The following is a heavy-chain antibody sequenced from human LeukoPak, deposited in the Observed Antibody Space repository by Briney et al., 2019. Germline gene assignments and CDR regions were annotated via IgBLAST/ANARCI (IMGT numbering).Heavy chain of an antibody. CDR1: GFTFSSYA. J-gene: IGHJ4*02. CDR3: AKNEYCYDSSGYYLDY. D-gene: IGHD3-22*01. V-gene: IGHV3-23*01. CDR2: ISGSGGST. Sequence: GGSLRLSCAASGFTFSSYAMSWVRQAPGKGLEWVSAISGSGGSTYYADSVKGRFTISRDNSKNTLYLQMNSLRAEDTAVYYCAKNEYCYDSSGYYLDYWGQGTLVTVSS.